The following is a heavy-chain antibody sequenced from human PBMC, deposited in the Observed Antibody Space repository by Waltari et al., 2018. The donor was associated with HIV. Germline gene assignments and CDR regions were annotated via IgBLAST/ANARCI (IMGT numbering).Heavy chain of an antibody. CDR1: GFTFSFYW. J-gene: IGHJ4*02. CDR3: ATTHGSGDFDNDFDY. CDR2: INQAGTER. Sequence: EVRLVESGGGWVQPGGSLPLTCETSGFTFSFYWLRGVRQAPGKGPEWVANINQAGTERHYVDSVRGRFTISRDNGKRSSFLQMNSLSVEDTAVYYCATTHGSGDFDNDFDYWGQGTLV. V-gene: IGHV3-7*01. D-gene: IGHD3-10*01.